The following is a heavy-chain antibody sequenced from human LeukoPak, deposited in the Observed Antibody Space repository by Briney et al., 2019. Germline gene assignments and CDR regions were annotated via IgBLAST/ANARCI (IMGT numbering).Heavy chain of an antibody. J-gene: IGHJ4*02. V-gene: IGHV3-74*01. CDR1: GFTFSSYW. CDR2: ISSDGSST. CDR3: ARGMYINYGDY. D-gene: IGHD4-17*01. Sequence: GGSLRLSCAASGFTFSSYWMHWVRQAPGKGLVWVSRISSDGSSTTYAASVKGRFTISRDNAKNTLYLHMNSLRAEDTAVYYCARGMYINYGDYWGQGTLVTVSS.